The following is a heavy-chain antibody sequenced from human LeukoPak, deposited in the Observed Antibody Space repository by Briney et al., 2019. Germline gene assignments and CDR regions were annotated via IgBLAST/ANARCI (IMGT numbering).Heavy chain of an antibody. V-gene: IGHV4-39*07. CDR1: GGSTSSSSYY. J-gene: IGHJ4*02. CDR3: ARVRGNCSGGSCSTYFDY. CDR2: IYYSGST. D-gene: IGHD2-15*01. Sequence: PSETLSLTCTVSGGSTSSSSYYWGWIRQPPGKGLEWIGSIYYSGSTYYNPSLKSRVTISVDTSKNQFSLKLSSVTAADTAVYYCARVRGNCSGGSCSTYFDYWGQGTLVTVSS.